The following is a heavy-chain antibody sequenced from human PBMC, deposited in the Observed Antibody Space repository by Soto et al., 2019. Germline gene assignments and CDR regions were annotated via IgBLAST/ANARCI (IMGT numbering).Heavy chain of an antibody. D-gene: IGHD1-7*01. CDR1: GGSISSSSW. V-gene: IGHV4-4*02. CDR2: IFESGAT. J-gene: IGHJ4*02. Sequence: QVPLQESGPGLVKPSGTLSLTCAVSGGSISSSSWWTWVRQSPGKGLEWIGEIFESGATNYNPSLKIRRNMSVDKSKNQFTLNLSALTAADTAVYFCTTSHAGELNNWGQGTLVTVSS. CDR3: TTSHAGELNN.